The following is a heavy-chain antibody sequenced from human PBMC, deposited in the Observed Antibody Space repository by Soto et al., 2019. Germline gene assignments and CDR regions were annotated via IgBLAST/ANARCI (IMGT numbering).Heavy chain of an antibody. V-gene: IGHV4-4*02. CDR3: ARGSSFRGDFDV. D-gene: IGHD2-21*01. Sequence: HLQESGPGLVKPSGTLSLTCGVSRGSVISSSWWTWVRQSPEKGLEWVGEIYHAGSPNYNPSFQSRINISLDRSKNTFSLWLTSVTAADAGIYYCARGSSFRGDFDVWGQGTTVTVSS. J-gene: IGHJ3*01. CDR2: IYHAGSP. CDR1: RGSVISSSW.